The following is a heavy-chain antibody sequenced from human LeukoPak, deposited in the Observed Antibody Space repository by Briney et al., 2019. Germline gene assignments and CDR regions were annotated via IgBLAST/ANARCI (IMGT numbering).Heavy chain of an antibody. V-gene: IGHV4-59*01. D-gene: IGHD1-1*01. CDR2: VHYSGST. CDR3: AMMNGWFDP. CDR1: DGSITNYD. J-gene: IGHJ5*02. Sequence: PSETLSLTCTVSDGSITNYDWSWVRQPPGKGLEFIGHVHYSGSTNYNPSLKSRVTISVDTSKNQFSLKLSSVTAADTAVYYCAMMNGWFDPWGQGTLVTVSS.